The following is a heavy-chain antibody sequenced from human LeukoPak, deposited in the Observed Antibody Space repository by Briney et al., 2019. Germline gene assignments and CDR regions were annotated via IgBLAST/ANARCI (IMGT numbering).Heavy chain of an antibody. CDR1: GFTFSSYG. Sequence: PGRSLRLSCAASGFTFSSYGMHWVRQAPGKGLGWVAVIWYDGSNKYYADSVKGRFTISRDNSKNTLYLQMNSLRAEDTAVYYCARDGDILTGYTYYYYYGMDVWGQGTTVTVSS. CDR2: IWYDGSNK. D-gene: IGHD3-9*01. J-gene: IGHJ6*02. V-gene: IGHV3-33*01. CDR3: ARDGDILTGYTYYYYYGMDV.